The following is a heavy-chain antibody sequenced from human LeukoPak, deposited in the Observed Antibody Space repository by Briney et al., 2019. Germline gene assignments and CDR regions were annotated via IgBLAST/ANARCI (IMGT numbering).Heavy chain of an antibody. D-gene: IGHD6-13*01. CDR1: GGSFSGYY. Sequence: SETLSLTCAVYGGSFSGYYWSWIRQPPGKGLEWIGEINHSGSTNYNPSLKGRVTISVDTSKNQFSLKLSSVTAADTAVYYCARIAGTAWFDPWGQGTLVTVSS. CDR2: INHSGST. V-gene: IGHV4-34*01. CDR3: ARIAGTAWFDP. J-gene: IGHJ5*02.